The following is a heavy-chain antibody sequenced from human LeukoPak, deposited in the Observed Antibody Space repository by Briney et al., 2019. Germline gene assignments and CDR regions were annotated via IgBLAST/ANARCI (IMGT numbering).Heavy chain of an antibody. J-gene: IGHJ4*02. CDR2: INHSGYT. D-gene: IGHD3-22*01. Sequence: SETLFLTCAVYGESSFGSYYWSWIRQTPGGALEWIGEINHSGYTNYNPSLKSRVTLSIDTSKNQFSLRLNSVTAADTAVYYCSRQVVANDYWGQGTLVTVSS. V-gene: IGHV4-34*01. CDR1: GESSFGSYY. CDR3: SRQVVANDY.